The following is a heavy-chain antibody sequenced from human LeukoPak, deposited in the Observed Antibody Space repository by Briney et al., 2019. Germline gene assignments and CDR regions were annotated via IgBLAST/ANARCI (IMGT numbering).Heavy chain of an antibody. CDR2: IYYSGST. CDR1: GGSISSSSYY. D-gene: IGHD1-26*01. J-gene: IGHJ4*02. V-gene: IGHV4-39*07. Sequence: SETLSLTCTVSGGSISSSSYYWGWIRQPPGKGLEWIGSIYYSGSTYYNPSLKSRVTISVDTSKNEFSLKLSSVTAADTAVYYCARDQGKWELPDYWGQGTLVTVSS. CDR3: ARDQGKWELPDY.